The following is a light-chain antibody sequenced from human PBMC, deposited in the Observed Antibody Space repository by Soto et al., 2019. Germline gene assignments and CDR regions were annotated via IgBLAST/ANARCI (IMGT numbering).Light chain of an antibody. V-gene: IGLV2-14*01. CDR2: EVS. CDR3: SSYTSIGTYV. CDR1: SSDVGGYNY. Sequence: QSALTQPASVSGSPGQSITISCTGTSSDVGGYNYVSWYQHHPGKAPKFLIYEVSNRPSGVSNRFSGSKSGNTASLTISGLQAEDEADYYCSSYTSIGTYVFGTGTKVTVL. J-gene: IGLJ1*01.